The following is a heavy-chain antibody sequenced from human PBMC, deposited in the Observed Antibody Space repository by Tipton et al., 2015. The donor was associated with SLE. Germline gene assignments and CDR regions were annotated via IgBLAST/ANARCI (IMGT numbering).Heavy chain of an antibody. CDR3: ARLLVAAGTTWFDP. CDR2: IYYSGST. CDR1: GGFIRSYY. Sequence: TLSLTCTVSGGFIRSYYWSWIRQPPGKGLEWIGYIYYSGSTNYNPSLKSRVTISVDTSKNKFSLKLNSMTAADTAVYYCARLLVAAGTTWFDPWGQGSLVTVSS. J-gene: IGHJ5*02. V-gene: IGHV4-59*01. D-gene: IGHD6-13*01.